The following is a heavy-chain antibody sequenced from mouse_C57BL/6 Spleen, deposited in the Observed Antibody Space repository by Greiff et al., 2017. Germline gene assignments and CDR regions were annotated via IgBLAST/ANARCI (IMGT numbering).Heavy chain of an antibody. V-gene: IGHV1-56*01. J-gene: IGHJ2*01. CDR2: IFPGSGCT. CDR3: ARRGHYSNYECFDY. CDR1: GYTFTSHW. D-gene: IGHD2-5*01. Sequence: QVQLQQPGPELVRPGASVKISCKAPGYTFTSHWMQWVRPRPGQGLEWIGEIFPGSGCTSYNETFKGKATLPVDPSSSTAYMQLSSLTSEDSAVYFCARRGHYSNYECFDYWGQGTTVTGSA.